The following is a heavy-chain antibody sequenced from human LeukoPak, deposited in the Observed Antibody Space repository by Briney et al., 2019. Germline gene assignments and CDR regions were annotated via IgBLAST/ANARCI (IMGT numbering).Heavy chain of an antibody. CDR1: GFTFSSYA. J-gene: IGHJ4*02. Sequence: GGSLRLSCAASGFTFSSYAMSWVRQAPGKGLEWVSVIYSGGSTYYADSVKGRFTISRDNSKNTLYLQMNSLRAEDTAVYYCASLPSYYYDSSGYYQTGYWGQGTLVTVSS. CDR3: ASLPSYYYDSSGYYQTGY. CDR2: IYSGGST. V-gene: IGHV3-66*01. D-gene: IGHD3-22*01.